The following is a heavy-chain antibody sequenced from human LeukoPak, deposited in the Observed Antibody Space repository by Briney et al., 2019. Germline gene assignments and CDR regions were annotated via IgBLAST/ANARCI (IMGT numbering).Heavy chain of an antibody. CDR1: GGSFSSRGYY. D-gene: IGHD2-2*01. V-gene: IGHV4-31*03. CDR2: IYFSGST. Sequence: PSETLSLTCTVSGGSFSSRGYYWSWIRQYPGKGLEWIGYIYFSGSTYYNPSLTIRRTISVDPSKNQFSLKLSSVTAADTAVYYCARVMGLVPTAIVYNWFDAWGQGTLVTVSS. J-gene: IGHJ5*02. CDR3: ARVMGLVPTAIVYNWFDA.